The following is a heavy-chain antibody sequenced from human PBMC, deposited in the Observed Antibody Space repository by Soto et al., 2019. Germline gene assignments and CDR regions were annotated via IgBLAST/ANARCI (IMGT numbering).Heavy chain of an antibody. CDR1: GGSFSDNY. J-gene: IGHJ4*02. CDR3: AAGTLGAVWTPLDD. V-gene: IGHV4-59*12. D-gene: IGHD3-16*01. CDR2: VYYSGST. Sequence: SQTLSLTCDVSGGSFSDNYWTWIRQVPGKGLEWIGYVYYSGSTNYNPSLKSRVTISVDASKQQFSLKLTSVTAADTALYYCAAGTLGAVWTPLDDWGQGILVTVS.